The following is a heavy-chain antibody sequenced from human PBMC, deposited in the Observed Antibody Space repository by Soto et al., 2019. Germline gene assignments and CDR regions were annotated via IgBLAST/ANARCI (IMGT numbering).Heavy chain of an antibody. J-gene: IGHJ6*02. CDR2: ISYDGSNK. V-gene: IGHV3-30-3*01. D-gene: IGHD6-13*01. CDR3: ARERGVIAAQILYYYYGMDV. CDR1: GFTFSSYA. Sequence: GGSLRLSXAASGFTFSSYAMHWVRQAPGKGLEWVAVISYDGSNKYYADSVKGRFTISRDNSKNTLYLQMNSLRAEDTAVYYCARERGVIAAQILYYYYGMDVWGQGTTVTVSS.